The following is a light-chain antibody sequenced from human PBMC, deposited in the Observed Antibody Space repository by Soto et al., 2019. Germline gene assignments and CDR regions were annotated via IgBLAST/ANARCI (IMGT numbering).Light chain of an antibody. CDR2: AAS. V-gene: IGKV1-9*01. Sequence: DIQITHSPSSLSASVVDGVTITFRASQGISSYLAWYQQKPGKAPKLLIYAASTLQSGVPSRFSGSGSGTEFTLTISSLQPDDFATYYCQKLNSYPLNFGGGTKVDIK. CDR3: QKLNSYPLN. CDR1: QGISSY. J-gene: IGKJ4*01.